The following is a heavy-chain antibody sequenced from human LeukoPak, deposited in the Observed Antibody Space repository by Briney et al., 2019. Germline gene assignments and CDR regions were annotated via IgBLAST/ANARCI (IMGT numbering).Heavy chain of an antibody. CDR3: ARRSYYYGSGSSV. CDR1: GGSFSGYY. V-gene: IGHV4-34*01. J-gene: IGHJ4*02. D-gene: IGHD3-10*01. CDR2: INHSGST. Sequence: PSETLSLTCAVYGGSFSGYYWSWIRPPPGKGLEWIGEINHSGSTNYNPSLKSRVTISVDTSKKQFPLKLSSVTAADPAVYYCARRSYYYGSGSSVWGQGTLVTVSS.